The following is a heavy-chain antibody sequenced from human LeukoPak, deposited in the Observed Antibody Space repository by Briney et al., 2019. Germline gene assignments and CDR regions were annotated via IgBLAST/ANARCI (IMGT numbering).Heavy chain of an antibody. CDR3: ARGGSGWTRGSFDY. J-gene: IGHJ4*02. Sequence: TSQTLSLTCAISGDSVSSNSAAWNWIRQSPSRGLEWLGRTYYRSKWYNDYAVSVKSRITINPDTSKNQFSLQLNSVTPVDTAVYYCARGGSGWTRGSFDYWGQGTLVTVSS. V-gene: IGHV6-1*01. CDR1: GDSVSSNSAA. CDR2: TYYRSKWYN. D-gene: IGHD6-19*01.